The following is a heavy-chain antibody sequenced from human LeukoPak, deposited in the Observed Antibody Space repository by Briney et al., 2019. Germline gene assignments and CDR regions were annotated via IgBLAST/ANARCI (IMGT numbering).Heavy chain of an antibody. J-gene: IGHJ4*02. CDR1: GYTFTSYG. Sequence: ASVKVPCKASGYTFTSYGISWVRQSRGQGREWRGWISASNGNTNYAQTLHGRVTMTTHTSPSTAYMHLRSVRSDATAVHYCAREAIAGTGPIGYCGEGTLVTVSS. CDR2: ISASNGNT. CDR3: AREAIAGTGPIGY. V-gene: IGHV1-18*01. D-gene: IGHD6-19*01.